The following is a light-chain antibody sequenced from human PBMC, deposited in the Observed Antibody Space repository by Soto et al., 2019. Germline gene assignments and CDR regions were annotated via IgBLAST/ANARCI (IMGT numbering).Light chain of an antibody. CDR2: EVS. J-gene: IGLJ2*01. Sequence: QSALTQPPSVSGSPGQSVTISCTGTSSDVGGHNRVSWYQQPPGTAPKLMIYEVSNRPSGVPDRFSGSKSGNTASLTISGLQPEDEADYYCSSYTSSSTLVFGGGTKVTVL. CDR3: SSYTSSSTLV. V-gene: IGLV2-18*02. CDR1: SSDVGGHNR.